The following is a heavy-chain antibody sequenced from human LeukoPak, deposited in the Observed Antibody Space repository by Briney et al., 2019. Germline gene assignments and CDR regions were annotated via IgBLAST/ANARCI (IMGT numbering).Heavy chain of an antibody. J-gene: IGHJ6*03. CDR1: GGSFSGYY. CDR3: AGATLGAYYYMDV. D-gene: IGHD3-16*01. Sequence: PSETLSLTCAVYGGSFSGYYWTWFRQPAGKGLEWIGRIYRSGSTNYNPSLKSRVTMSVDTSKNQFSLKLSSVTAADTAVYYCAGATLGAYYYMDVWGKGTTVTVSS. V-gene: IGHV4-59*10. CDR2: IYRSGST.